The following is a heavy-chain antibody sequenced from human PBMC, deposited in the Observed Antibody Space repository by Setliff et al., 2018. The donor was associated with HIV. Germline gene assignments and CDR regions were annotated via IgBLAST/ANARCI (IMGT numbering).Heavy chain of an antibody. CDR2: IYWDDDK. CDR1: GFSLSTSGVG. Sequence: SGPTLVNPTQTLTLTCTFSGFSLSTSGVGVGWIRQPPGKALEWLAFIYWDDDKRYRPSLKSRITITRDTSKNQVVLTMTNMDPVDTGTYYCARYVRYDYWSGLDYWGQGTLVTV. V-gene: IGHV2-5*02. CDR3: ARYVRYDYWSGLDY. J-gene: IGHJ4*02. D-gene: IGHD3-3*01.